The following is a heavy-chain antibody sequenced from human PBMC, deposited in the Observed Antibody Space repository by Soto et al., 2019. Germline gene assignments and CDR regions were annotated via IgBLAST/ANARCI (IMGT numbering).Heavy chain of an antibody. D-gene: IGHD3-10*01. Sequence: QVQLVQSGAEEKKPGASVKVSCKASGYTFTSYAMHWVRQAPGQRLEWMGWINAGNGNTKYSQKFQGRVTITRDTSESTAYMELSGLRSEDTAVYYCARHWYGDIYYYGMDVWGQGTTVTVSS. V-gene: IGHV1-3*05. CDR3: ARHWYGDIYYYGMDV. CDR2: INAGNGNT. CDR1: GYTFTSYA. J-gene: IGHJ6*02.